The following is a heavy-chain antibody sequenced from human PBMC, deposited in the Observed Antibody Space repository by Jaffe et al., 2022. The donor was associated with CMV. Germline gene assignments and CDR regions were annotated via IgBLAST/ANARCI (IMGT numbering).Heavy chain of an antibody. J-gene: IGHJ6*02. V-gene: IGHV3-72*01. Sequence: EVQLVESGGGLVQPGGSLRLSCAASGFTFSDHYMDWVRQAPGKGLEWVGRTRNKANSYTTEYAASVKGRFTISRDDSKNSLYLQMNSLKTEDTAVYYCALIVVSHTRRYYYYGMDVWGQGTTVTVSS. CDR1: GFTFSDHY. CDR2: TRNKANSYTT. D-gene: IGHD3-22*01. CDR3: ALIVVSHTRRYYYYGMDV.